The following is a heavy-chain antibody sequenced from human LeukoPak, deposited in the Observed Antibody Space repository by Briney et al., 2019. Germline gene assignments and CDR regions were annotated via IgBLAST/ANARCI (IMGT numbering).Heavy chain of an antibody. CDR1: GYSFTSNY. J-gene: IGHJ5*02. D-gene: IGHD2-2*01. Sequence: ASVKVSCKASGYSFTSNYMHWVRQAPGQGLEWMGRINPNSGGTNYAQKLQGRVTMTTDTSTSTAYMELRSLRSDATAVYYCARVPPRAYCSSTSCYDRGGWFDPWGQGTLVTVSS. V-gene: IGHV1-2*06. CDR2: INPNSGGT. CDR3: ARVPPRAYCSSTSCYDRGGWFDP.